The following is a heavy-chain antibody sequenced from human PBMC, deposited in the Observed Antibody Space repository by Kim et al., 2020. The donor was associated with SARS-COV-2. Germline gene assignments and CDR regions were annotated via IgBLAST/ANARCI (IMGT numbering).Heavy chain of an antibody. J-gene: IGHJ3*02. V-gene: IGHV4-31*03. Sequence: SETLSLTCTVSGGSISSGGYYWSWIRQHPGKGLEWIGYIYYSGSTYYNPSLKSRVTISVDTSKNQFSLKLSSVTAADTAVYYCARGPCGSTSCYGGGGYGAFDIWGQGTMVTVSS. CDR3: ARGPCGSTSCYGGGGYGAFDI. CDR1: GGSISSGGYY. CDR2: IYYSGST. D-gene: IGHD2-2*01.